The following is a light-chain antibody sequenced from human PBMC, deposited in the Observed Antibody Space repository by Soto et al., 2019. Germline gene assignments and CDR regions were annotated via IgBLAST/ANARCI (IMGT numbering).Light chain of an antibody. V-gene: IGKV1-5*01. CDR3: LQHYNTPRT. J-gene: IGKJ1*01. CDR2: AAS. CDR1: QSVSSW. Sequence: DIQMTQSPSTVSASVGDTVTVTCRASQSVSSWLAWYQQKPGEAPKLLIYAASSLQSGVPSRFSGSGSGTDFTLTISSLQPEDFGTYYCLQHYNTPRTFGQRTKVDI.